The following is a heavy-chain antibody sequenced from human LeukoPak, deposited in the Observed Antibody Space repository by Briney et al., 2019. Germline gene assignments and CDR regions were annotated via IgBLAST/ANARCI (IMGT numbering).Heavy chain of an antibody. V-gene: IGHV3-30-3*01. CDR1: GFTFSSYA. CDR3: GLAGGPISYNTLAN. Sequence: GRSLRLSCAASGFTFSSYAMHWVRQAPGKGLEWVAVISYDGSNKYYADSVKGRFTISRDNSKNTLYLQMNSLRAEDTAVYYGGLAGGPISYNTLANGAQGTLVTVSS. D-gene: IGHD3-3*01. CDR2: ISYDGSNK. J-gene: IGHJ4*02.